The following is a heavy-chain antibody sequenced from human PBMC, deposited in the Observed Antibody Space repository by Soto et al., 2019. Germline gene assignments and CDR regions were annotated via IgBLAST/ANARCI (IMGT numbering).Heavy chain of an antibody. CDR2: IISGGSSA. V-gene: IGHV3-23*01. Sequence: GGSLRLSCAASGFTFSDYAMNWVRQAPGKGLEWVSGIISGGSSAYYTDSVKGRFTISRDNSKNTLYLQMNTLRGEDTATYYCAKDQGKVMDEGGMDVWGQGTTVTVSS. CDR1: GFTFSDYA. CDR3: AKDQGKVMDEGGMDV. J-gene: IGHJ6*02. D-gene: IGHD3-16*01.